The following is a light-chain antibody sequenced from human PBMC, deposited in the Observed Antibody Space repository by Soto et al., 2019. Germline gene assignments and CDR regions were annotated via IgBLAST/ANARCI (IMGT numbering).Light chain of an antibody. CDR1: SSNIGAGYD. CDR2: GNS. V-gene: IGLV1-40*01. CDR3: QSYDSSLSGV. J-gene: IGLJ1*01. Sequence: QSVLTQPPSVSGAPGQRVTISCTGSSSNIGAGYDVHWYQQLPGTAPKLLIYGNSNRPSGVPDRFSGSESGTSASLAITGLQAEDEADYYCQSYDSSLSGVFGTGSQV.